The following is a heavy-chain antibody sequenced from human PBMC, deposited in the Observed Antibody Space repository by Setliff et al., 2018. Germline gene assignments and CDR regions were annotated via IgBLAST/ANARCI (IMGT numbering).Heavy chain of an antibody. CDR1: GFTFRIYW. V-gene: IGHV3-7*01. CDR3: GRDVFDFRTGQGGP. D-gene: IGHD3-3*01. Sequence: RLSCSASGFTFRIYWMSWVRQVPGKGLEWVANIKGDDSERYVDSVEGRFTVSRDNAMNSLFLQMDSLRVDDTAVYYCGRDVFDFRTGQGGPWGQGTRVTVSS. J-gene: IGHJ5*02. CDR2: IKGDDSER.